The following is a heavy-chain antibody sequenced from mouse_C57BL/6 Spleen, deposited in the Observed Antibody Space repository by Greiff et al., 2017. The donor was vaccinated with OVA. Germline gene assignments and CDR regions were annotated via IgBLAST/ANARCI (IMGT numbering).Heavy chain of an antibody. V-gene: IGHV1-76*01. Sequence: VQLQESGAELVRPGASVKLSCKASGYTFTDYYINWVKQRPGQGLEWIARIYPGSGNTYYNEKFKGKATLTAEKSSSTAYMQLSSLTSEDSAVYFCARKGGYYDGDFDYWGQGTTLTVSS. J-gene: IGHJ2*01. D-gene: IGHD2-3*01. CDR2: IYPGSGNT. CDR1: GYTFTDYY. CDR3: ARKGGYYDGDFDY.